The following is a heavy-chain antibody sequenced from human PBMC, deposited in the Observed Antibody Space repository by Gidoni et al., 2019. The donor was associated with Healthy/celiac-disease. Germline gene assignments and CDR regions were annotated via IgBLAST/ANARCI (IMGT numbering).Heavy chain of an antibody. CDR3: ARGLAREVPDY. D-gene: IGHD1-26*01. V-gene: IGHV3-74*01. CDR1: GFTFSSYW. J-gene: IGHJ4*01. CDR2: INSDVSST. Sequence: EVQLVESGGGLVQQGGSLRLSCAASGFTFSSYWMHWVRQAPGKGLVGVSRINSDVSSTSYADSVKGRFTISRDNAKNTLYLQMNSLRVEDTAVYYCARGLAREVPDYWGLGTLVTVSS.